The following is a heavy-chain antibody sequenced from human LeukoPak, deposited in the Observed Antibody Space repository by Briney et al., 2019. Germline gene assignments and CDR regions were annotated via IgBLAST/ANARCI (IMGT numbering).Heavy chain of an antibody. V-gene: IGHV3-30*18. CDR2: ISNDGSNK. J-gene: IGHJ4*02. CDR3: AKDLTGVNYCLDQ. CDR1: GATFSSYG. D-gene: IGHD1-7*01. Sequence: PGGSLRLSCAASGATFSSYGMHWVRQAPGKGLEWVAVISNDGSNKHYADSVKGRFTISRDNSKNTLYLQMNSLRAEDTAVYYCAKDLTGVNYCLDQWGQGTLVTVSS.